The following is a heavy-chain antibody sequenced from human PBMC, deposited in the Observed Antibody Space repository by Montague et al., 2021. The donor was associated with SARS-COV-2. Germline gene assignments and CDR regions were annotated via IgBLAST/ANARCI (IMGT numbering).Heavy chain of an antibody. J-gene: IGHJ4*02. CDR1: SGSIISSGYY. Sequence: SETLSLTCSVSSGSIISSGYYWGWIRQPPGKELEWIGNIYYSGTTYYKPSLQSRGTISVDTSKNHLSLRLSSVTVADTAVYFCARGMIRGVTTPFDYWGQGSQVTVSS. D-gene: IGHD3-10*01. CDR3: ARGMIRGVTTPFDY. CDR2: IYYSGTT. V-gene: IGHV4-39*02.